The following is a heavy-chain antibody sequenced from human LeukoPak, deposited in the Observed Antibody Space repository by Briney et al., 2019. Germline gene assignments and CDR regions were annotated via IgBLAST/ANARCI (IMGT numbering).Heavy chain of an antibody. J-gene: IGHJ4*02. CDR3: ATGGGAAGRNGY. CDR2: ISYDGSNK. D-gene: IGHD6-13*01. Sequence: PGGSLRLSCAASGFTFSSYAMHWVRQAPGKGLEWVAVISYDGSNKYYADSVKGRFTISRDNAKNSLYLQMNSLRAEDTAVYYCATGGGAAGRNGYWGQGTLVTVSS. V-gene: IGHV3-30-3*01. CDR1: GFTFSSYA.